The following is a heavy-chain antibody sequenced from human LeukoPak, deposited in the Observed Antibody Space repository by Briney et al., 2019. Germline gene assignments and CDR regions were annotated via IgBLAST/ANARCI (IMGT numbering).Heavy chain of an antibody. CDR1: GYTFSSYE. D-gene: IGHD6-13*01. V-gene: IGHV3-48*03. CDR2: ISSSGSTI. J-gene: IGHJ4*02. Sequence: SGGSLRLSCAASGYTFSSYEMNWVRQAPGKGLEWVSYISSSGSTIYYADSVKGRFTISRDNAKNSLYLQMNSLRAEDTAVYYCARTDGHRSHIDYWAREPWSPSPQ. CDR3: ARTDGHRSHIDY.